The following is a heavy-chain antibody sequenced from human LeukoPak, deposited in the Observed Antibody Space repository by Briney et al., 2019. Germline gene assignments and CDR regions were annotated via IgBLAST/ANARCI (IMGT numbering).Heavy chain of an antibody. CDR1: GYTFISYG. V-gene: IGHV1-18*01. CDR3: ARDGITPDAFDI. D-gene: IGHD3-10*01. J-gene: IGHJ3*02. Sequence: ASVEVSCKASGYTFISYGITWVRQAPGQGLEWMGWISGHNGNTNYAQKVQGRVTMTTDTLTSTAYMELRSLRSDDTAVYYCARDGITPDAFDIWGQGTTVTVSS. CDR2: ISGHNGNT.